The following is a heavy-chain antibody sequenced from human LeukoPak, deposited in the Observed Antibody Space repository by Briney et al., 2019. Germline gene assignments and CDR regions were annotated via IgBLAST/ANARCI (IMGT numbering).Heavy chain of an antibody. V-gene: IGHV4-59*01. D-gene: IGHD3-22*01. CDR3: ASSYDSSGPLDY. Sequence: PSETLSLTCTVSGGSISSYYWSWIRQPPGKGLEWIGYIYYSGSTNYNPSLKSRVTISVDTSKNQFSLKLSSVTAADTAVYYCASSYDSSGPLDYWGQGTLVTVSS. CDR2: IYYSGST. CDR1: GGSISSYY. J-gene: IGHJ4*02.